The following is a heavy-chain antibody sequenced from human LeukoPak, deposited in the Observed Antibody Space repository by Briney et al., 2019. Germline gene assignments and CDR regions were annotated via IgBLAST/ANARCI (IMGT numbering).Heavy chain of an antibody. CDR1: GYTFTSRA. J-gene: IGHJ6*02. D-gene: IGHD2/OR15-2a*01. V-gene: IGHV1-3*01. CDR2: INGATGNT. Sequence: ASVKVSCKASGYTFTSRALHWVRQAPGESLEWMAWINGATGNTEYSQKFQARVTITRDTSASTAYMELSSLRSEDTAVYYCARSIIIVPNTSYYYYYMDVWGQGTTVTVSS. CDR3: ARSIIIVPNTSYYYYYMDV.